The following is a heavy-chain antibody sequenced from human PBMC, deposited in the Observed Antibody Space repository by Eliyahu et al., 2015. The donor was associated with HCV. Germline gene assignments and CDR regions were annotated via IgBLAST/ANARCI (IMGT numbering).Heavy chain of an antibody. J-gene: IGHJ4*02. V-gene: IGHV4-4*07. D-gene: IGHD4-11*01. CDR2: IYSSESR. CDR1: GGSLSSFD. Sequence: VQLQESGPGLVKPSETLSLTCTVXGGSLSSFDWHWIRRPAGNGLEWLGRIYSSESRDYNPSLKGRLSMSIDRSKNQFSLKLTSVTAADTAFYYCAKNEDGYSAFDSWGQGKLVTVSS. CDR3: AKNEDGYSAFDS.